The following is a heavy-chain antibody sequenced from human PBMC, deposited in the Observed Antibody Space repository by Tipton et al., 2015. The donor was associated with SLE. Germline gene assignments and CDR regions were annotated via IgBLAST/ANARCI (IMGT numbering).Heavy chain of an antibody. CDR2: INHSGNT. CDR1: GGSFSGYY. V-gene: IGHV4-34*01. J-gene: IGHJ3*02. CDR3: AGGLGASRAGSFDI. Sequence: LRLSCAVYGGSFSGYYWSWIRQPPGKGLEWIGEINHSGNTNYNPSLKSRVTISVDTSKNQFSLKLSSVTAADTAVYYCAGGLGASRAGSFDICGQGTMVTVSS. D-gene: IGHD1-26*01.